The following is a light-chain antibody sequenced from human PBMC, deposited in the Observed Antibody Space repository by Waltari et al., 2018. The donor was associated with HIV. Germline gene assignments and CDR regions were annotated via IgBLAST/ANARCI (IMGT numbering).Light chain of an antibody. V-gene: IGKV1-5*03. J-gene: IGKJ1*01. CDR1: QSISSW. Sequence: DIQMTQSPSTLSASLRDRVTITCRASQSISSWLAWYQQKPGKAPKLLIYQASTLEAGVPSRFSGSGSGTEFNLTINRLQPDDFAIYYCQQYDSYSWTFGQGTRVEIK. CDR2: QAS. CDR3: QQYDSYSWT.